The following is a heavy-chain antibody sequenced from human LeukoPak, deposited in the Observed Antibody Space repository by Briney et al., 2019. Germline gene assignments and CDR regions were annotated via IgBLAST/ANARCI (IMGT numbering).Heavy chain of an antibody. Sequence: PSETLSLTCTVSGDSISNYYWSWIRQPAGKGLEWIGRIYTSGSTNYNPSLKSRVTVSVDTSKIQFSLKLSSVTAADTAVYYCARVSLVRGAPDYYFDYWGQGTLVTVSS. D-gene: IGHD3-10*01. CDR2: IYTSGST. CDR3: ARVSLVRGAPDYYFDY. J-gene: IGHJ4*02. V-gene: IGHV4-4*07. CDR1: GDSISNYY.